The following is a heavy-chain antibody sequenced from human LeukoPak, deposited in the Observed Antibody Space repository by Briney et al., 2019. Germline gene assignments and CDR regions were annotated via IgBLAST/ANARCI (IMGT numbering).Heavy chain of an antibody. CDR1: SGSITDFY. D-gene: IGHD2-21*02. J-gene: IGHJ6*03. CDR2: YSTSGSP. Sequence: KPSETLSLTCSISSGSITDFYWTWIRQPAGKGLEWIGRYSTSGSPSYNPSLNNRVTLSVDRSQNHFSLKLTSATAADTAVYYCARATGGDSYYYYMDVWGKGTTVTVS. V-gene: IGHV4-4*07. CDR3: ARATGGDSYYYYMDV.